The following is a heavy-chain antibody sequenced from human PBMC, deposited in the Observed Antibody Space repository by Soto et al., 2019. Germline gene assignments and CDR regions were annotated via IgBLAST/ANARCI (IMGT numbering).Heavy chain of an antibody. D-gene: IGHD4-17*01. CDR1: GGSISSGDYY. CDR3: AIYGGNSVYFDY. CDR2: IYYSGST. J-gene: IGHJ4*02. V-gene: IGHV4-30-4*01. Sequence: QVQLQESGPGLVKPSQTLSLTCTVSGGSISSGDYYWSWIRQPPGKGLEWIGYIYYSGSTYYNPSLKSRVTTSVDTSNNHCSLKLSSVTAADTAVYYFAIYGGNSVYFDYGGQGTLVTVSS.